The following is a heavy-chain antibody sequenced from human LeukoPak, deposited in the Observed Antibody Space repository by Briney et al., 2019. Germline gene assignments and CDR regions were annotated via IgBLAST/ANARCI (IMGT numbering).Heavy chain of an antibody. J-gene: IGHJ4*02. CDR2: IYSGGST. V-gene: IGHV3-53*01. CDR1: GFTVSSNY. CDR3: AKSAAHYDFWSGYYIADY. Sequence: PGGFLRLSCAASGFTVSSNYMSWVRQAPGKGLEWVSVIYSGGSTYYADSVKGRFTISRDNSKNTLYLQMNSLRAEDTAVYYCAKSAAHYDFWSGYYIADYWGQGTLVTVSS. D-gene: IGHD3-3*01.